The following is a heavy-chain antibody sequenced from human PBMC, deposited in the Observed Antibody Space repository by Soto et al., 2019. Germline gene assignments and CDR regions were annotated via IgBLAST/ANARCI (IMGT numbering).Heavy chain of an antibody. D-gene: IGHD3-22*01. CDR3: ARTQNDYYDSSGLLYGMDV. CDR1: GYTFSKYW. CDR2: IYPGDSDT. Sequence: GESLKISCQASGYTFSKYWIAWARQMPGKGLEWMGIIYPGDSDTRYSPSFQGQVTISADKSISTAYLQWSSLKASDTAMYYCARTQNDYYDSSGLLYGMDVWGQGTTVTVSS. J-gene: IGHJ6*02. V-gene: IGHV5-51*01.